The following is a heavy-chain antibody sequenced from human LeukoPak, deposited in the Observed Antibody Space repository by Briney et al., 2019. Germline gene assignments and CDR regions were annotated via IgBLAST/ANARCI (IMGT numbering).Heavy chain of an antibody. J-gene: IGHJ3*02. V-gene: IGHV4-61*02. D-gene: IGHD3-22*01. CDR2: IYTSGST. Sequence: SETLSLTCTVSGGSISSGSYYWSWIRQPAGKGLEWIGRIYTSGSTNYNPSLKSRVTISVDTSKNQFSLKLSSVTAADTAVYYFARGASMMYYYDSSGYYLDAFDIWGQGTMVTVSS. CDR1: GGSISSGSYY. CDR3: ARGASMMYYYDSSGYYLDAFDI.